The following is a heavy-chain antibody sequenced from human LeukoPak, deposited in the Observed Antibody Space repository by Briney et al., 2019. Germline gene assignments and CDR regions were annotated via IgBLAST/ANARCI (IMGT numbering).Heavy chain of an antibody. V-gene: IGHV3-30*18. CDR3: AKGGSGSYYYYYGMDV. Sequence: PGGSLRLSCAASGFTFSSYGMHWVRQAPGKGLEWVAVISYDGSNKYYADSVKGRFAISRDNSKNTLYLQMNSLRAEDTAVYYCAKGGSGSYYYYYGMDVLGQGTTVTVSS. J-gene: IGHJ6*02. CDR2: ISYDGSNK. D-gene: IGHD1-26*01. CDR1: GFTFSSYG.